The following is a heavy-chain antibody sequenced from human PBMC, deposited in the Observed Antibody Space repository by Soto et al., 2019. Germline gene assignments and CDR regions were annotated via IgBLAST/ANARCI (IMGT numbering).Heavy chain of an antibody. D-gene: IGHD6-19*01. CDR2: IKSKSDGGTT. CDR3: ATVSDLRPGITVAEDY. Sequence: EVQLVESGGGLVKPGGSLRLACAVSGLTFSSAWMSWVRQAPGKGLEWVGRIKSKSDGGTTDYAAPVKGRFTISRDDSKDTLYLQTNSLTSDDAAIYYCATVSDLRPGITVAEDYWGQGTLVAVSS. J-gene: IGHJ4*02. V-gene: IGHV3-15*01. CDR1: GLTFSSAW.